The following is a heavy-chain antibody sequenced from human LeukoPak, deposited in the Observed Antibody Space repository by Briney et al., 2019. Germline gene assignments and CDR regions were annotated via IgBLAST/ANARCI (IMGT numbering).Heavy chain of an antibody. CDR3: ARGGPLLLWFGELLLIDY. Sequence: ASVKVSCKASGYTFTGYYMHWVRQAPGQGLEWMGWINPNSGGTNYAQKFQGRVTMTRDTSISTAYMELSRLRSDDTAVYYCARGGPLLLWFGELLLIDYWGQGTLVTVSS. J-gene: IGHJ4*02. V-gene: IGHV1-2*02. CDR1: GYTFTGYY. CDR2: INPNSGGT. D-gene: IGHD3-10*01.